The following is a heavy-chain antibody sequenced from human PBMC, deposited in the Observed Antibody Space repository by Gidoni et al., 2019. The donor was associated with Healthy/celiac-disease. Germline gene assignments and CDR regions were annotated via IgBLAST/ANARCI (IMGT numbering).Heavy chain of an antibody. CDR3: ARALYYDFWSETRSFDY. V-gene: IGHV1-2*02. Sequence: QVQLVQSGAEVKKPGASVKVSCKASGYTFTGYYMHWVRQAPGQGLEWMGWINPNRGGTNYAQKFQGRVTMTRDTSISTAYMELSRLRSDDTAVYYCARALYYDFWSETRSFDYWGQGTLVTVSS. D-gene: IGHD3-3*01. J-gene: IGHJ4*02. CDR1: GYTFTGYY. CDR2: INPNRGGT.